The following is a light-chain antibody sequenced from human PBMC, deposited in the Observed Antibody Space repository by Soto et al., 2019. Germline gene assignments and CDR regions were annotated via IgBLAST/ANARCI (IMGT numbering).Light chain of an antibody. J-gene: IGLJ2*01. CDR2: DVS. CDR3: SSYTSSSTLVV. CDR1: SSDVGGYNY. V-gene: IGLV2-14*03. Sequence: QSALTQPASVSGSPGQSITISCTGTSSDVGGYNYVSWYQHHPGKAPKLMLYDVSNRPSGVSNRFSGSKSANTASLTISGLQAEDEADYYCSSYTSSSTLVVFGGGTQLTVL.